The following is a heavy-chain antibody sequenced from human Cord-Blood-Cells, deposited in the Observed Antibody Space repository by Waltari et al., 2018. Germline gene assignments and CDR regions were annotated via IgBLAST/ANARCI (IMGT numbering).Heavy chain of an antibody. CDR2: IMHSGST. D-gene: IGHD6-6*01. J-gene: IGHJ3*02. CDR3: ARGLRVGYSSSSCLIYAFDI. V-gene: IGHV4-34*01. CDR1: GGSFSAYD. Sequence: QVQLQQWGAGPLQPSETLSLPCAAYGGSFSAYDWIWLSLPPGNGLEWIGEIMHSGSTNYNPSLKRRVTISVDTSKNQFSLKLGSVAASDTSVYYCARGLRVGYSSSSCLIYAFDIWGQGTMVTVSS.